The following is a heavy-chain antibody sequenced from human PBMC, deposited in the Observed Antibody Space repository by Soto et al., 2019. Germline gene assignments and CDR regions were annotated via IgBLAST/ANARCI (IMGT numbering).Heavy chain of an antibody. V-gene: IGHV3-11*01. CDR1: GFTFSNHY. CDR3: ARGHYGLDV. Sequence: PGGSLRLSCAASGFTFSNHYMTWIRQAPGKGLEWVSYIFSGDSTTYYADSVRGRFTTSRDNAKNSGYLEMKSLRAEDTAVYYCARGHYGLDVWGQGTTVTVS. CDR2: IFSGDSTT. J-gene: IGHJ6*02.